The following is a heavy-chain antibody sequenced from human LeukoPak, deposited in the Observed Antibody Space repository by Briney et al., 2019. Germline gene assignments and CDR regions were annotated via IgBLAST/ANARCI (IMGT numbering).Heavy chain of an antibody. D-gene: IGHD4-17*01. CDR2: INHSGST. V-gene: IGHV4-34*01. J-gene: IGHJ5*02. Sequence: PSETLSLTCAVYGGSFSGYYWSWIRQPPGKGLEWIGEINHSGSTNYNPSLKSRVTISVDTSKNQFSLKLSSVTAADTAVYYCARDHRHDYGGYVNWFDPWGQGTLVTVSS. CDR1: GGSFSGYY. CDR3: ARDHRHDYGGYVNWFDP.